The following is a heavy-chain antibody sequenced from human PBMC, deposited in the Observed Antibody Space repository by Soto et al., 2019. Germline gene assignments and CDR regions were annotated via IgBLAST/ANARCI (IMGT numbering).Heavy chain of an antibody. V-gene: IGHV1-3*01. CDR2: INAGNGNT. J-gene: IGHJ6*02. CDR1: GYTFTSYS. CDR3: AREEVDTAMVRYYYYGMDV. D-gene: IGHD5-18*01. Sequence: ASVKVSCKASGYTFTSYSMHWVRQAPGQRLEWMGWINAGNGNTKYSQKFQGRVTITRDTSASTAYMELSSLRSEDTAVYYCAREEVDTAMVRYYYYGMDVWGQGTTVTVSS.